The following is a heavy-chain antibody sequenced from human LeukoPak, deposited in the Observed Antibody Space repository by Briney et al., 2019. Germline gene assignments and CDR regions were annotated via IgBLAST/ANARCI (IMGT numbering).Heavy chain of an antibody. CDR3: ARGSLLDCSSTSCYQGWFDP. J-gene: IGHJ5*02. D-gene: IGHD2-2*01. CDR1: GFTFNSYS. V-gene: IGHV3-21*01. Sequence: GGSLRLSLVASGFTFNSYSINWVRQASGKGLEWVSSISSSSSYIYYADSVKGRFTIPRDNAKNSLYLQMNSLRAEDTAVYYCARGSLLDCSSTSCYQGWFDPWGQGTLVTVSS. CDR2: ISSSSSYI.